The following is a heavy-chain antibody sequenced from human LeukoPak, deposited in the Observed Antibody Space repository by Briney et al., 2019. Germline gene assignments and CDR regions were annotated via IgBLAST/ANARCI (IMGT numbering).Heavy chain of an antibody. J-gene: IGHJ5*02. D-gene: IGHD3-9*01. CDR3: ARAECGNCWLIDP. CDR2: LSSDGSEK. V-gene: IGHV3-30*03. CDR1: GFTFSNFA. Sequence: GTSLRLSCVASGFTFSNFAMHWVRQAPGKGPEWVSLLSSDGSEKNCADSVKGRFTISRDNSKNTLYLQMNSLRDEDSAVYYCARAECGNCWLIDPWGRGTLVTVSS.